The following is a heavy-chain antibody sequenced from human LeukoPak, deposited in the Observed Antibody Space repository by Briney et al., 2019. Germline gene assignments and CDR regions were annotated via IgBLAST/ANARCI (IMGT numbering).Heavy chain of an antibody. Sequence: ASVKVSCKVSGYTLTELSMHWVRQAPGKGLEWMGGFDPEDGETIYAQKFQGRVTMTEDTSTDTAYMELSSLRSEDTAVYYCARGMVRGDIFYYYYYYMDVWGKGTTVTVSS. CDR1: GYTLTELS. V-gene: IGHV1-24*01. D-gene: IGHD3-10*01. CDR2: FDPEDGET. J-gene: IGHJ6*03. CDR3: ARGMVRGDIFYYYYYYMDV.